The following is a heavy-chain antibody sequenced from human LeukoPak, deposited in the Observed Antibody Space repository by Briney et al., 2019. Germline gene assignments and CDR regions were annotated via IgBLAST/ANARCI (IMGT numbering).Heavy chain of an antibody. Sequence: GGSLRLSCAASGFTFSSSAMSWVRQAPGKGLEWVSGISGSGDSTYFADSVKGRFTISRDNFKNTLYLQVNSLRAEDAAVYYCAKAPGDIVARGSEYNFGFRSGGQRSGLPAYYFDYWGQGTLVTVSS. CDR1: GFTFSSSA. V-gene: IGHV3-23*01. D-gene: IGHD2-15*01. J-gene: IGHJ4*02. CDR3: AKAPGDIVARGSEYNFGFRSGGQRSGLPAYYFDY. CDR2: ISGSGDST.